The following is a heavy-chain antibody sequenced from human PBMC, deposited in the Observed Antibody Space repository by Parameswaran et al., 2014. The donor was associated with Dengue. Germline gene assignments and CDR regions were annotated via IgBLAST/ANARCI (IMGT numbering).Heavy chain of an antibody. J-gene: IGHJ2*01. CDR2: INPSGGST. V-gene: IGHV1-46*01. Sequence: WVRQAPGQGLEWMGIINPSGGSTTYAQKFQGRVTMTRDTSTSTVYMELSGLRSEDTAVYYCARDLFWGSPVSYWYFDLWGRGTLVTVSS. D-gene: IGHD7-27*01. CDR3: ARDLFWGSPVSYWYFDL.